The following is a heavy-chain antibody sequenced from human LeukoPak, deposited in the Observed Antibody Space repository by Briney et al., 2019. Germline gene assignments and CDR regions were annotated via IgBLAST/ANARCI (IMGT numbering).Heavy chain of an antibody. CDR1: GGSFSVYY. D-gene: IGHD3-22*01. Sequence: SETLSLTCAVYGGSFSVYYWSWIRQPPGKGLEWIGEINHSGSTNYNPSLKSRVTISVDTSKNQFSLKLSSVTAADAAVYYCASCDYYDSSGYSLGYWGQGTLVTVSS. CDR2: INHSGST. J-gene: IGHJ4*02. CDR3: ASCDYYDSSGYSLGY. V-gene: IGHV4-34*01.